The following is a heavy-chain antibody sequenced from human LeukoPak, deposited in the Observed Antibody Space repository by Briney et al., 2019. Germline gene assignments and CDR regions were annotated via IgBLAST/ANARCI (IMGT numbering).Heavy chain of an antibody. CDR2: INPNGGGT. D-gene: IGHD4-17*01. Sequence: ASVKVSCKASGYTLTGYYMHWVRQAPGQGLEWMGRINPNGGGTNYAQKFQGRVTMTRDTSISTAFMELSRLRSDDTAVYYCARDLYGDYFMGYWGQGTLVTVSS. CDR3: ARDLYGDYFMGY. CDR1: GYTLTGYY. V-gene: IGHV1-2*06. J-gene: IGHJ4*02.